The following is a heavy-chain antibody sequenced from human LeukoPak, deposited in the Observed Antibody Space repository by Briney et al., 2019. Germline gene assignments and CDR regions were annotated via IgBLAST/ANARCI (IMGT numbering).Heavy chain of an antibody. CDR3: ARALRYCSSTNCYYYYGMDV. Sequence: SETLSLTCTVSGGSISSYYWSWIRQPPGKGLEWIGYMYYSGTTNYNPSLKSRVTISVDTSKNQFSLKLSSVTAADTAVYYCARALRYCSSTNCYYYYGMDVWGQGTTVTVSS. D-gene: IGHD2-2*01. CDR2: MYYSGTT. V-gene: IGHV4-59*01. CDR1: GGSISSYY. J-gene: IGHJ6*02.